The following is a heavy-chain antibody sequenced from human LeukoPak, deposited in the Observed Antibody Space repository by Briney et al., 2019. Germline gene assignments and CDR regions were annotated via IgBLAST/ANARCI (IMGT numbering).Heavy chain of an antibody. V-gene: IGHV1-8*01. CDR2: MNPNSGNT. Sequence: GASVKVSCKASGYTFTSYYINWVRQATGEGLEWMGWMNPNSGNTGYAQKFQGRVTMTRNNSISTAYMELSSLRSEDTAVYYCARASGTEFDYWGQGTLVTVSS. CDR3: ARASGTEFDY. CDR1: GYTFTSYY. D-gene: IGHD5-12*01. J-gene: IGHJ4*02.